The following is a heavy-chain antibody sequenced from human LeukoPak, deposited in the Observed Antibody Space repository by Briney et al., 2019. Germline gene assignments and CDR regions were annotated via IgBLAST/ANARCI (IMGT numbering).Heavy chain of an antibody. Sequence: GGSLRLSCAASGYMFSDYYMSWIRQGPEKGLEWLSYISHSGSTIYYADSVKGRFTVSRDNAKSSLYLQMNNLRAEDTALYYCATYGSGSGTFFDSWGQGTLVTVSS. CDR3: ATYGSGSGTFFDS. CDR2: ISHSGSTI. J-gene: IGHJ4*01. CDR1: GYMFSDYY. V-gene: IGHV3-11*04. D-gene: IGHD3-10*01.